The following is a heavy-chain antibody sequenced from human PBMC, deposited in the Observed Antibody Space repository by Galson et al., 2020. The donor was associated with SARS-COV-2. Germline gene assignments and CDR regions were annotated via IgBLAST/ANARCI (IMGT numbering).Heavy chain of an antibody. J-gene: IGHJ4*01. CDR2: ISGSGGST. D-gene: IGHD3-3*01. CDR3: AKVPPEITIVGVVTWGYYFDY. Sequence: GGSLRLSCAASGFTFSSYAMSWVRQAPGKGLEWVSAISGSGGSTYYADSVKGRFTISRDNSKNTLYLQMNSLRAEDTAVYYCAKVPPEITIVGVVTWGYYFDYWGHGTLVTVSS. CDR1: GFTFSSYA. V-gene: IGHV3-23*01.